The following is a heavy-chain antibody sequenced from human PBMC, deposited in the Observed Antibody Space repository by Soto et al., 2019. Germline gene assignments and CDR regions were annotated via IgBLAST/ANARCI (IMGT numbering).Heavy chain of an antibody. CDR3: ARDFIHTPLWFGEPSYHYYSMHV. Sequence: QVQLVQSGSELKKPGASVKVSCKASGYTFTSYAMNWVRQAPGQGLEWMGWINTNTGNPTYAQGFTGRFVFSLDTSVSTASRQISSLKAGATAIDYCARDFIHTPLWFGEPSYHYYSMHVRVQRTTVTDTS. D-gene: IGHD3-10*01. V-gene: IGHV7-4-1*01. CDR1: GYTFTSYA. CDR2: INTNTGNP. J-gene: IGHJ6*02.